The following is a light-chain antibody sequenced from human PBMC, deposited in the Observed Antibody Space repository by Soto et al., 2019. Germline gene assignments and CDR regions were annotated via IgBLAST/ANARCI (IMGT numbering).Light chain of an antibody. V-gene: IGLV2-14*01. CDR2: EVN. Sequence: QSALTQPASVSGSPGQSITISCTGTSDDVGGYNYVSWYQQHPGKAPKLMIFEVNNRPSGVSNRFSGSRSGNTASLTISGLQAEDEADYYCATWDSSLSAWLFGGGTKLTVL. CDR1: SDDVGGYNY. CDR3: ATWDSSLSAWL. J-gene: IGLJ3*02.